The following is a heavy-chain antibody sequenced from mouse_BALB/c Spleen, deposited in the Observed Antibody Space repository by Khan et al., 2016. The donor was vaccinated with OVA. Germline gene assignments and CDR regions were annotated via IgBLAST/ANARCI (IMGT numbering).Heavy chain of an antibody. CDR1: GYTFTTYW. CDR3: ARDRIDY. J-gene: IGHJ2*01. V-gene: IGHV1-7*01. CDR2: INPTSDYT. Sequence: VQLQESGAELAKPGASVKMSCKASGYTFTTYWMHWVKQRPGQGLEWIGYINPTSDYTDYNEKFKDKATLSADKSSSTAYMQLSSLTSEDSAVYYCARDRIDYWGHGTTLTVSS.